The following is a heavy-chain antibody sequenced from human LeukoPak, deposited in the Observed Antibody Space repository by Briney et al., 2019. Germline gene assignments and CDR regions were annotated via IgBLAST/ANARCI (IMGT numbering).Heavy chain of an antibody. V-gene: IGHV4-38-2*01. CDR3: ARVVQSTDSSGFYLPEYFQH. J-gene: IGHJ1*01. Sequence: SETLSLTCGVSGYSISSGYHWGWIRQPPGKGLEWIGSIYHSGSTYYNPSLKSRVTISVDTSKNQFSLKLRSVTAADTAVYYCARVVQSTDSSGFYLPEYFQHWGQGTLVTVSS. CDR2: IYHSGST. D-gene: IGHD3-22*01. CDR1: GYSISSGYH.